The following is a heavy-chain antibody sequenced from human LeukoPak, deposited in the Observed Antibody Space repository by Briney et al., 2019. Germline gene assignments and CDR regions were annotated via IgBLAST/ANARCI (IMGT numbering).Heavy chain of an antibody. J-gene: IGHJ4*02. CDR1: GFTFSSYW. V-gene: IGHV3-7*01. CDR3: ARDPSKLPFDY. Sequence: GESLRLSCAASGFTFSSYWMSWVRQAPGKGLEWVANIKQDGSEKYYVDSVKGRFTISRDNAKNSLYLQMNSLRAEDTAVYYCARDPSKLPFDYWGQGTLVTVSS. D-gene: IGHD6-6*01. CDR2: IKQDGSEK.